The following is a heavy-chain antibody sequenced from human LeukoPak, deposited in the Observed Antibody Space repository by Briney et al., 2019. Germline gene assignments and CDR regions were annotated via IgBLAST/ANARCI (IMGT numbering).Heavy chain of an antibody. Sequence: ASVKVSCKASGYTFTGYYMHWVRQAPGQGLEWMGRINPNSGGTNYAQKFQGRVTMTRDTSISTAYMELSRLRSGDTAVYYCARDRSSSRNWFDPWGQGTLVTVSS. J-gene: IGHJ5*02. CDR2: INPNSGGT. CDR3: ARDRSSSRNWFDP. V-gene: IGHV1-2*06. CDR1: GYTFTGYY. D-gene: IGHD6-6*01.